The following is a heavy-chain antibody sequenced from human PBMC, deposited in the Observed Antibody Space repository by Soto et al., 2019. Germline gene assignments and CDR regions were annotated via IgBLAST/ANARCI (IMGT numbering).Heavy chain of an antibody. J-gene: IGHJ4*02. CDR2: IYYSGDT. CDR3: AIVESASWLDY. D-gene: IGHD2-2*01. CDR1: GGSISHGAYY. Sequence: QVQLQESGPGLVKPSQTLSLSCSVSGGSISHGAYYWSWIRQHPGKVLEWIGYIYYSGDTQYNPSLKSRITLSLDMATNQFFLRLTSVTAADTAVYYCAIVESASWLDYWGQGTLGTVSS. V-gene: IGHV4-31*03.